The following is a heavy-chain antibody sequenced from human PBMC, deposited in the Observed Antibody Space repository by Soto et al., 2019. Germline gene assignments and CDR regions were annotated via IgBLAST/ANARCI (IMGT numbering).Heavy chain of an antibody. CDR1: GGSISSSNW. CDR3: ARIWSGYNYH. J-gene: IGHJ4*02. Sequence: PSETLSLTCAVSGGSISSSNWWSWVRQPPGKGLEWIGEIYHSGSANYNPSLKSRVTISIDMSKNQFSLKLSSVTAADTAVYYCARIWSGYNYHWGQGALVTVSS. V-gene: IGHV4-4*02. CDR2: IYHSGSA. D-gene: IGHD6-25*01.